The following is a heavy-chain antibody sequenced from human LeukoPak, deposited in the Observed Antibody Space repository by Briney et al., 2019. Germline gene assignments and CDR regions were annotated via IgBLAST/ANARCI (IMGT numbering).Heavy chain of an antibody. Sequence: GESLKISCKGSGYIFTSYWIGWGRQLPGKGLEGMGIIYPGDSDTRYSPSFQGQVTISADKSISTAYLQWSSLKASDTAMYYCARHIDYGDPFDYWGQGTLVTVSS. CDR1: GYIFTSYW. V-gene: IGHV5-51*01. J-gene: IGHJ4*02. CDR2: IYPGDSDT. CDR3: ARHIDYGDPFDY. D-gene: IGHD4-17*01.